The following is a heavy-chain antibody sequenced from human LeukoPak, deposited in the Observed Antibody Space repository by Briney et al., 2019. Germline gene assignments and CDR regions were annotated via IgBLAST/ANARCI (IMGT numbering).Heavy chain of an antibody. CDR1: GFSFDDYG. CDR2: ISGKGDRK. Sequence: GGSLRLSCAASGFSFDDYGMSWVRQVPGEGLEWASGISGKGDRKDYADSVKGRFTISRDNANNTLYLQLKRLRAEDTAFYYCATVGGNYWGQGTLVTVSS. CDR3: ATVGGNY. V-gene: IGHV3-20*04. D-gene: IGHD3-16*01. J-gene: IGHJ4*02.